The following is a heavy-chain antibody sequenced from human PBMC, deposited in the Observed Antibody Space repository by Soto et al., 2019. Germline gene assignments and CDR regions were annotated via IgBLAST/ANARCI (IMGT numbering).Heavy chain of an antibody. V-gene: IGHV3-30-3*01. CDR1: GFTFSSYA. CDR2: ISYDGSNK. J-gene: IGHJ4*02. CDR3: ARDYDILTGYCDY. Sequence: QVQLVESGGGVVQPGRSLRLSCAASGFTFSSYAMHWVRQAPGKGLEWVAVISYDGSNKYYADSVKGRFTISRDNSKSTLYLQMNSLRAEDTAVYYCARDYDILTGYCDYWGQGTLVTVSS. D-gene: IGHD3-9*01.